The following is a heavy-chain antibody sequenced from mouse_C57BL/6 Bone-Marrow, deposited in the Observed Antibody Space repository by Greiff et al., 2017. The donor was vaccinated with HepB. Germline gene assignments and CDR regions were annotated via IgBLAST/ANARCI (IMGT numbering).Heavy chain of an antibody. CDR2: IRSKSNNYAT. D-gene: IGHD4-1*01. V-gene: IGHV10-1*01. J-gene: IGHJ4*01. CDR3: VSWVYAMDY. Sequence: EVQRVESGGGLVQPKGSLKLSCAASGFSFNTYAMNWVRQAPGKGLEWVARIRSKSNNYATYYADSVKDRFTISRDDSESMLYLQMNNLKTEDTAMYYCVSWVYAMDYWGQGTSVTVSS. CDR1: GFSFNTYA.